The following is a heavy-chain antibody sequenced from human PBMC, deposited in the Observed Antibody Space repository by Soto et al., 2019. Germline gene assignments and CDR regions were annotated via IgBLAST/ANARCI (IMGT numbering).Heavy chain of an antibody. CDR3: ARGVFGVASYYYYGMDV. CDR2: IIPIFGTA. Sequence: SVKVSGNASGYTFSDYYIDWVRQAPGQGLEWMGGIIPIFGTANYAQKFQGRVTITADESTSTAYMELRSLRSEDTAVYYCARGVFGVASYYYYGMDVWGQGTTVTVSS. D-gene: IGHD3-3*01. V-gene: IGHV1-69*13. J-gene: IGHJ6*02. CDR1: GYTFSDYY.